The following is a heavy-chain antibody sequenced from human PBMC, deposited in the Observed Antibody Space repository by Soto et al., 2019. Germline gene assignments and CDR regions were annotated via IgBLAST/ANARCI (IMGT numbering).Heavy chain of an antibody. CDR3: ASRSATVLSLTY. D-gene: IGHD2-8*01. Sequence: GGSLRLSCAASGFTFSSYNMNWVRQAPGKGLEWVSSISTSSRYIYYADSVKGRFTISRDNAKNSLYLQMNSLRAEDTAVYYCASRSATVLSLTYWGPGTQVTVSS. CDR1: GFTFSSYN. V-gene: IGHV3-21*04. J-gene: IGHJ4*02. CDR2: ISTSSRYI.